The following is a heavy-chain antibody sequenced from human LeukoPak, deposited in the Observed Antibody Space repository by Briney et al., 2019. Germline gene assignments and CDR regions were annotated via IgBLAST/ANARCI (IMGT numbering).Heavy chain of an antibody. CDR3: ARFGGYCSGGSCYPVDY. V-gene: IGHV4-34*01. CDR2: INHSGST. J-gene: IGHJ4*02. Sequence: SETLSLTCAVYGGSFSGYYWSWIRQPPGKGLEWIGEINHSGSTNYNPSLKSRVTISVDTSKNQFSLKLSSVTAADTAVYYCARFGGYCSGGSCYPVDYWGQGTLVTVSS. D-gene: IGHD2-15*01. CDR1: GGSFSGYY.